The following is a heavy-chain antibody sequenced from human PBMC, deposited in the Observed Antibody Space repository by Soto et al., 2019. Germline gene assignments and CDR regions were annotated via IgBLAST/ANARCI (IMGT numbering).Heavy chain of an antibody. CDR2: ITDSSTYI. J-gene: IGHJ3*01. CDR1: GFTFSAYT. CDR3: ARDSLNTSPSDTFDV. V-gene: IGHV3-21*01. Sequence: EVRLVESGGGLVKPGGSLRLSCAASGFTFSAYTMNWVRQAPGKGPEWVSSITDSSTYIYYADSMRGRFTTSGDNAKNSLYLQMTSLRAEDTAVYYCARDSLNTSPSDTFDVWGQGTMVTVSS.